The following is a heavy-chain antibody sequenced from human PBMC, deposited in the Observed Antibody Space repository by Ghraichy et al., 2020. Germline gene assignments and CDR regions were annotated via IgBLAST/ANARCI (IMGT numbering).Heavy chain of an antibody. CDR1: GFTVSSNY. D-gene: IGHD3-3*01. CDR3: ARETVPPTQSRFLYGMDV. CDR2: IYWGGNT. Sequence: GGSLRLSCAASGFTVSSNYMTWVRQAPGKGLEWVSVIYWGGNTYYADSVKGRFTISIDNSKNTLYLQMNSLRVEDTAVYYCARETVPPTQSRFLYGMDVWGQGTTVTVSS. J-gene: IGHJ6*02. V-gene: IGHV3-53*01.